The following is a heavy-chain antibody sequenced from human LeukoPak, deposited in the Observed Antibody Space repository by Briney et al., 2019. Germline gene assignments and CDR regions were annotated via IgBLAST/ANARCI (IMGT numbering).Heavy chain of an antibody. CDR3: ARDAGTYYYGSGSPHFDY. CDR1: GFTFSSYA. Sequence: GGSLRLSCAASGFTFSSYAMSWVRQAPGKGLEWVSYISSSSSYTNYADSVKGRFTISRDKAKNSLYLQMNSLRAEDTAVYYCARDAGTYYYGSGSPHFDYWGQGTLVTVSS. J-gene: IGHJ4*02. D-gene: IGHD3-10*01. V-gene: IGHV3-21*05. CDR2: ISSSSSYT.